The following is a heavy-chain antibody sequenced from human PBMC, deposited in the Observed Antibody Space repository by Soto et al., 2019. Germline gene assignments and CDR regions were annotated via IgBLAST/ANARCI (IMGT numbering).Heavy chain of an antibody. J-gene: IGHJ4*02. CDR2: VSYDGSNK. V-gene: IGHV3-30*04. D-gene: IGHD2-15*01. CDR1: GVTFNTYA. CDR3: AKDRGRYCSGARCYLFDS. Sequence: QVQLVQSGGGVVQPGRSLTLSCAASGVTFNTYAMHWVRQAPGKGLEWVAIVSYDGSNKYYADSVKGRFTISRDNSKSTLNRQMNSVRAEDTAVYYCAKDRGRYCSGARCYLFDSWGQGTLVTVSS.